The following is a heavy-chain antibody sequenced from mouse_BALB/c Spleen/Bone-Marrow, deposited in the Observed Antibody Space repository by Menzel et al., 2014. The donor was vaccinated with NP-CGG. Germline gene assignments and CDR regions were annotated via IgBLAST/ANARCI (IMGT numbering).Heavy chain of an antibody. CDR3: TTGFAY. J-gene: IGHJ3*01. CDR2: IRLKSNNYAT. V-gene: IGHV6-6*02. CDR1: GFTFSNYW. Sequence: EVMLVESGGGLVQPGRSMKLSCVASGFTFSNYWMNWVRQSPEKGLEWVAEIRLKSNNYATHYAESVRGRFIISRDDSKSSVYLQMNNLRAEDTGIYYCTTGFAYWGQGTLVTVSA.